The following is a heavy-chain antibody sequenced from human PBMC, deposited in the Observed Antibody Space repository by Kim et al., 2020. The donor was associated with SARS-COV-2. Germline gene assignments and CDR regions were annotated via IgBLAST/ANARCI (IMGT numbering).Heavy chain of an antibody. J-gene: IGHJ3*02. CDR3: ARGGGSYYRKDAFDI. CDR2: IYYSGSN. Sequence: SETLSLTCAVSGGTISSRNWWSWVRQSPGEGLEWIGEIYYSGSNNYSPSLKSRVTILLDKSKNQFSLNLSPVTAADAAVYYCARGGGSYYRKDAFDIWGHGTLVTVS. V-gene: IGHV4-4*02. D-gene: IGHD1-26*01. CDR1: GGTISSRNW.